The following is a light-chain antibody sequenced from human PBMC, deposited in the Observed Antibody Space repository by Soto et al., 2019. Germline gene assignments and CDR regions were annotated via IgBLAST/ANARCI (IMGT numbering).Light chain of an antibody. CDR3: QHSYSTPRT. CDR2: AAS. V-gene: IGKV1-39*01. J-gene: IGKJ1*01. Sequence: DIQMTQSPSSLSASVGDRVTITCRASQSISSYLNWYQQKPGKAPKLLIYAASSLQSGVPSRFSGSGSGTDFTLTISSLQPDDFATYYCQHSYSTPRTFGQGTKVDIK. CDR1: QSISSY.